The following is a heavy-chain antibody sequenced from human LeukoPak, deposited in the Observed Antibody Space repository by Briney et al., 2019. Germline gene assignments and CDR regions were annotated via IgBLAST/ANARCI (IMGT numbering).Heavy chain of an antibody. CDR2: ISHDGSKK. CDR3: ASASSHRIAAGGDY. V-gene: IGHV3-30*03. D-gene: IGHD6-13*01. Sequence: GGSLRLSCAASRLTLSSYDIHWVRQAPGKGLEWVTFISHDGSKKHYADSVKGRVTISRDNSPGTVYLEMNSLRAEDTAVYYCASASSHRIAAGGDYWGQGTLVTVSS. J-gene: IGHJ4*02. CDR1: RLTLSSYD.